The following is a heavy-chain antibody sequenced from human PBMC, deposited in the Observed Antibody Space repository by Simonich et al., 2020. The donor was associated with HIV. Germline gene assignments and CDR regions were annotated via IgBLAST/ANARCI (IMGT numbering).Heavy chain of an antibody. CDR1: GYTFIDYY. J-gene: IGHJ3*02. V-gene: IGHV1-2*02. CDR2: INPNRGDT. CDR3: TRGPSHGAFDI. Sequence: QVQLVQSGAEVKKTGSSVKVSCKASGYTFIDYYIHWVRQAPGQGPEWMGWINPNRGDTRNAQKCQGRVTMTRDTSISTTYMELSSLRSDDTAVYFCTRGPSHGAFDIWGQGTMVTVSS.